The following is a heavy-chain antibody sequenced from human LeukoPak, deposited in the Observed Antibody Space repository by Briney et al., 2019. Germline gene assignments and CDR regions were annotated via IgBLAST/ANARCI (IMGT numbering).Heavy chain of an antibody. D-gene: IGHD6-13*01. CDR3: AREPIGSIAAGGPYAFDI. V-gene: IGHV1-2*02. J-gene: IGHJ3*02. CDR1: GFTFTGYY. CDR2: INPNSGGT. Sequence: ASVKVSCKASGFTFTGYYMHWVRQAPGQGLEWMGWINPNSGGTNNAQKFQGRVTMTRDTSISTAYMELSSLRSDDTAVYYCAREPIGSIAAGGPYAFDIWGQGTMVTVSS.